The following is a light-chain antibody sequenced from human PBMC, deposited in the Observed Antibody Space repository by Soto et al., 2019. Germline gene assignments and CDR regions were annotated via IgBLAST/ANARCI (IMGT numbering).Light chain of an antibody. V-gene: IGLV1-44*01. CDR2: SDN. CDR1: FSNIGSNT. Sequence: QSVLTQPPSASGTPGQRVTISCSGSFSNIGSNTVNWYQQLPGTAPKLLIYSDNQRPSGVPDRFSGSRSGTSASLAISGLQSEDEADYHCAAWDDSLSGLVVFGGGTKVTVL. J-gene: IGLJ2*01. CDR3: AAWDDSLSGLVV.